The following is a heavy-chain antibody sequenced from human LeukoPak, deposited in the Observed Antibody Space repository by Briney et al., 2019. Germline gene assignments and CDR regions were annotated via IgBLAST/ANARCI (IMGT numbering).Heavy chain of an antibody. CDR3: ASSTKASVVPAAIGTELN. CDR2: IIPIFGTA. CDR1: GGTFSSYA. D-gene: IGHD2-2*02. V-gene: IGHV1-69*05. Sequence: GASVKVSCKASGGTFSSYAISWVRQAPGQGLEWMGGIIPIFGTANYAQKFQGRVTITTDESTSTAYMELSSLRSEDTAVYYCASSTKASVVPAAIGTELNWGQGTLVTVSS. J-gene: IGHJ4*02.